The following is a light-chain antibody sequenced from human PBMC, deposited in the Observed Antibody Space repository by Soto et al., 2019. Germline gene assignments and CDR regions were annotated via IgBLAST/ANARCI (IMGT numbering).Light chain of an antibody. CDR1: QSVSSY. CDR3: QQRSNWPPLT. Sequence: EIVLTQSPATLSLSPGERATLSCRASQSVSSYLAWYQQKPGQAPRLLIYDASNRATGIPARFSGSGSGTDFTLTISSLEAEDFAVYYCQQRSNWPPLTVGKWTKVEIK. J-gene: IGKJ1*01. CDR2: DAS. V-gene: IGKV3-11*01.